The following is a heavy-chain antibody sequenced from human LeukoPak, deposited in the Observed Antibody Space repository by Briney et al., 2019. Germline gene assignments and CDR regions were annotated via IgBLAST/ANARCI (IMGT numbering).Heavy chain of an antibody. D-gene: IGHD1-7*01. Sequence: PGGSLRLSCAVSGFTFNTFYMTWVRQPPGKGLEWVANTDPDGSGKNYVDSVKGRFTISRDNAKNSLFLHMNSLRTEDTAIYYCARGVSGTPGLADYWGQGTLATVSS. CDR2: TDPDGSGK. V-gene: IGHV3-7*01. J-gene: IGHJ4*02. CDR3: ARGVSGTPGLADY. CDR1: GFTFNTFY.